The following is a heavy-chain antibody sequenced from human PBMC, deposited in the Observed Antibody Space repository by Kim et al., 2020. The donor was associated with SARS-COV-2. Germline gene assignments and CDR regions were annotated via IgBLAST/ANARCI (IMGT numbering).Heavy chain of an antibody. CDR1: GFTFSSYG. Sequence: GGSLRLSCAASGFTFSSYGMHWVRQAPGKGLEWVAVIWYDGSNKYYADSVKGRFTISRDNSKNTLYLQMNSLRAEDTAVYYCARAPSGSYLGEYYFDYWGQGTLLTVSS. V-gene: IGHV3-33*08. J-gene: IGHJ4*02. D-gene: IGHD1-26*01. CDR3: ARAPSGSYLGEYYFDY. CDR2: IWYDGSNK.